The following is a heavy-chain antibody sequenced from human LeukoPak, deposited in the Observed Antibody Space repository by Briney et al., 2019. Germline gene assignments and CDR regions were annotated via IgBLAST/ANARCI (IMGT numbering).Heavy chain of an antibody. D-gene: IGHD3-22*01. Sequence: HSGGSLRLSCAASGFIFSEYAMHWVRQAPGKGLEWVAIIWYDGSKTYSADSVKGRFTISRDNSRNTLYLQMNSLRAEDTAVYYCARARGSSGYYSDYWGQGTQVTVSS. V-gene: IGHV3-33*08. CDR3: ARARGSSGYYSDY. J-gene: IGHJ4*02. CDR2: IWYDGSKT. CDR1: GFIFSEYA.